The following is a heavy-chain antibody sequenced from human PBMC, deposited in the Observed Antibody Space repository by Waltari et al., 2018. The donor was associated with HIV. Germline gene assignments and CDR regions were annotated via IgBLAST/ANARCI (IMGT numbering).Heavy chain of an antibody. Sequence: EVQLVESGGVVVQTGGSLRLSCAASGFSLDDYNMDWVRQAPGKGLEWVSVISWDGSTTSYADAVKGRFTISRDNSKNSLYLQMNSLRTEDTAFYYCAKSLRRHDFGSGYVSWGQGTLVTVSS. CDR2: ISWDGSTT. CDR3: AKSLRRHDFGSGYVS. V-gene: IGHV3-43*01. CDR1: GFSLDDYN. J-gene: IGHJ5*02. D-gene: IGHD3-3*01.